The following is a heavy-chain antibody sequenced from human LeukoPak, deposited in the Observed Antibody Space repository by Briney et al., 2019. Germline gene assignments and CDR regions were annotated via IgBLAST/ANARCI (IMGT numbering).Heavy chain of an antibody. CDR1: GGSTTNYY. CDR3: ARQLDNSYYGMDV. Sequence: SETLSLTCTVSGGSTTNYYWSWIRQHPGKGLEWIGYIYYIGSTNYSPSLKSRVTISVDRSKNQFSLKVSSVTAADTAVYYCARQLDNSYYGMDVWGQGTTVTVSS. D-gene: IGHD2-2*03. J-gene: IGHJ6*02. V-gene: IGHV4-59*01. CDR2: IYYIGST.